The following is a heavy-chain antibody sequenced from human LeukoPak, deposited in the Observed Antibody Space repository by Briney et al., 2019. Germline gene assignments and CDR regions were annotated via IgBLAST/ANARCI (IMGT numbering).Heavy chain of an antibody. CDR1: GDSISSYY. J-gene: IGHJ4*02. CDR3: ARDQVGVGASYFDY. D-gene: IGHD1-26*01. Sequence: SETLSLTCTVSGDSISSYYWSWIRQPPGKGLEWIGYIYYSGSTNYNPSLKSRVTISVDRSKNQFSLKLSSAATAETAVYYCARDQVGVGASYFDYWGQGTLVTVSS. CDR2: IYYSGST. V-gene: IGHV4-59*01.